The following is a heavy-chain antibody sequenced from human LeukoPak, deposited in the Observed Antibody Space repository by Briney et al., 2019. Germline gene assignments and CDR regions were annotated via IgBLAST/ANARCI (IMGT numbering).Heavy chain of an antibody. Sequence: SVKVSCKASGGTFSSYAISWVRQAPGQGLEWMGRIIPTFGTANYAQKFQGRVTITTDESTSTAYMELSSLRSEDTAVYYCARAGGAVAVQVGLDLRYWGQGTLVTVSS. V-gene: IGHV1-69*05. CDR3: ARAGGAVAVQVGLDLRY. D-gene: IGHD6-19*01. CDR2: IIPTFGTA. CDR1: GGTFSSYA. J-gene: IGHJ4*02.